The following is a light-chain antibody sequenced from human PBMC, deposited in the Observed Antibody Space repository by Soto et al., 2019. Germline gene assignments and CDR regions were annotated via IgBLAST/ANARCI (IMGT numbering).Light chain of an antibody. J-gene: IGKJ5*01. CDR3: QKRYSTPLT. CDR1: QRISSY. V-gene: IGKV1-39*01. CDR2: VEY. Sequence: DIQMTQSPSSLSASVGDRVILTYRASQRISSYFNGYQQKQRKDPNLLINVEYTLQSGVTSRFSVSGSGTDFTLTIRSMQPEEFATYYCQKRYSTPLTFGQGTRLEIK.